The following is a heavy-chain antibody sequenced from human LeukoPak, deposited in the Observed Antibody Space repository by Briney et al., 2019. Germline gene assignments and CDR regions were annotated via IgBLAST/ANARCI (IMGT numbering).Heavy chain of an antibody. CDR2: IYPGDSDT. J-gene: IGHJ4*02. CDR3: ARLLSITIFGLDY. V-gene: IGHV5-51*01. Sequence: GESLKISCKGPGYSFTSYWIGWVRQMLGKGLEWMGIIYPGDSDTRYSPSFQGQVTISADKSISTAYLQWSSLKASDTAMYYCARLLSITIFGLDYWGQGTLVTVSS. D-gene: IGHD3-3*01. CDR1: GYSFTSYW.